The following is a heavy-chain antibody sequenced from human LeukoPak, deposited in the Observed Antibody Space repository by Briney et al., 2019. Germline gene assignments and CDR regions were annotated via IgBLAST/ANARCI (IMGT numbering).Heavy chain of an antibody. J-gene: IGHJ4*02. D-gene: IGHD5-18*01. CDR3: VIVGYSYGHSDY. Sequence: GGCLRLSCAASGFTFSSYAMSSVRQAPGKGLEWVSAISGSGGSTYYADSVKGRFTISRDNSKNTLYLQMNSLSAQDTAVYVCVIVGYSYGHSDYWGQGTLVTVSS. CDR2: ISGSGGST. CDR1: GFTFSSYA. V-gene: IGHV3-23*01.